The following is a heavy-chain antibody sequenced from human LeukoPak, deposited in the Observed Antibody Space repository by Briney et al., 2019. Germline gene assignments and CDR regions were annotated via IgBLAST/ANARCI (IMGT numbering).Heavy chain of an antibody. Sequence: SETLSLTCTVSGGSISSISYYWGWIRQPPGKGLEWIGSIYYSGSTYYNPSLKSRVTISVYTSKNQFSLKLSSVTAADTAVYYCARPRGVWGSYFDPWGREPWSPSPQ. CDR2: IYYSGST. J-gene: IGHJ5*02. CDR1: GGSISSISYY. D-gene: IGHD3-16*01. V-gene: IGHV4-39*01. CDR3: ARPRGVWGSYFDP.